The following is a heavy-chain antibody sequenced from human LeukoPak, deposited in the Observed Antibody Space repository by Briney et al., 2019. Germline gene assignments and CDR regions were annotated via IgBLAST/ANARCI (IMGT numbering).Heavy chain of an antibody. CDR2: ISGSGGST. CDR3: AKDRWYDSGRDCMDV. J-gene: IGHJ6*02. V-gene: IGHV3-23*01. CDR1: GFTFSSYA. Sequence: PGGSLRLSCAASGFTFSSYAMSWVRQAPGKGLEWVSAISGSGGSTYYADSVKGRFTISRDNSKNTLYLQMNSLRAEDTAVYYCAKDRWYDSGRDCMDVWGQGTTVTVSS. D-gene: IGHD3-22*01.